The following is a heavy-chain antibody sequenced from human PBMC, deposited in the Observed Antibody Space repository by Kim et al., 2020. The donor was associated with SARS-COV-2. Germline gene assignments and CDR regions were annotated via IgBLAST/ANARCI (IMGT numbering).Heavy chain of an antibody. D-gene: IGHD3-10*01. CDR3: ARGRGIYYGSGSYLYYYYGMDV. CDR2: INHSGST. CDR1: GGSFSGYY. V-gene: IGHV4-34*01. Sequence: SETLSLTCAVYGGSFSGYYWSWIRQPPGKGLEWIGEINHSGSTNYNPSLKSRVTISVDTSKNQFSLKLSSVTAADTAVYYCARGRGIYYGSGSYLYYYYGMDVWGQGTTVTVSS. J-gene: IGHJ6*02.